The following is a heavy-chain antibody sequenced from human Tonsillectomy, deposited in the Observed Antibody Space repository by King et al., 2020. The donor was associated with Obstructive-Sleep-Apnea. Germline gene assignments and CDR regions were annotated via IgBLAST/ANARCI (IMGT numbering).Heavy chain of an antibody. J-gene: IGHJ4*02. CDR1: GYTFIGYY. Sequence: VQLVESGAEVKKPETSVKISCRASGYTFIGYYMHWVRQAPGQGLEWMGWVNPNNGDTNYAQKFQGRVTMTRDTSINTAYMELSRLRSDDTAVYFCAALFFFQTAWGPNYWGQGPLVTVSS. D-gene: IGHD3-16*01. CDR3: AALFFFQTAWGPNY. CDR2: VNPNNGDT. V-gene: IGHV1-2*02.